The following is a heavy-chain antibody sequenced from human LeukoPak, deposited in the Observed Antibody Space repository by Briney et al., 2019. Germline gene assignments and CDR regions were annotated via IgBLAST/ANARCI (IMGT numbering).Heavy chain of an antibody. CDR1: GYTFTSYG. CDR3: ARGDYAESLDY. D-gene: IGHD4-17*01. J-gene: IGHJ4*02. Sequence: ASVKVSCKASGYTFTSYGISWVRQAPGQGLEWMGWISAYNGNTNYAQKFQGRVTMTSDTSISTAYMDLSRLRSDDTAVYYCARGDYAESLDYWGQGTLVTVSS. V-gene: IGHV1-18*01. CDR2: ISAYNGNT.